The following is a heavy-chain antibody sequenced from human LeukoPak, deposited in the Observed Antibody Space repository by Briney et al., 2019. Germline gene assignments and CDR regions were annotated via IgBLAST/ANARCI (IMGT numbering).Heavy chain of an antibody. V-gene: IGHV3-30*18. D-gene: IGHD2-2*01. CDR3: AKGPLRGTAAAIDY. CDR2: ISYDGRNK. Sequence: GKSLRLSCAASGFTFNNYGMHWVRRAPGKGLEWVAVISYDGRNKHYPDSVKGRFTISRDISTDTLWLQMDSLRTEDTAVYYCAKGPLRGTAAAIDYWGQGTLVTVSS. CDR1: GFTFNNYG. J-gene: IGHJ4*02.